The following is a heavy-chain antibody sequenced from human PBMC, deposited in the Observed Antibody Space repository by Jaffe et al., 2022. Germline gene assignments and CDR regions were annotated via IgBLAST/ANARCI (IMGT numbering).Heavy chain of an antibody. CDR1: GGSISNGNYY. CDR3: AREEPEGATRWGAFDI. CDR2: VHTSGSI. J-gene: IGHJ3*02. D-gene: IGHD1-26*01. V-gene: IGHV4-61*02. Sequence: QVQLQESGPGLVKPSQTLSLTCTVSGGSISNGNYYWNWIRQPAGKGLEWIGRVHTSGSINYNPPIKSRLTISLDTSKNQFSLTVMSVTAADTALYYCAREEPEGATRWGAFDIWGPGTVVTVSS.